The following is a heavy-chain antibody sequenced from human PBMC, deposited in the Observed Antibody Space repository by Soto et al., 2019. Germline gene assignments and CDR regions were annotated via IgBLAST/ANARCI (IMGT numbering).Heavy chain of an antibody. CDR1: GFTFSSYA. J-gene: IGHJ6*02. Sequence: GGSLRLSCAASGFTFSSYAMSWVRQAPGKGLEWVSAISGSGGSTYYADSVKGRFTISRDNSKNTLYLQMNSLRAEDTAVYYCAKLSVPALSYYYGMDVWGQGTTVTVSS. CDR3: AKLSVPALSYYYGMDV. D-gene: IGHD2-2*01. V-gene: IGHV3-23*01. CDR2: ISGSGGST.